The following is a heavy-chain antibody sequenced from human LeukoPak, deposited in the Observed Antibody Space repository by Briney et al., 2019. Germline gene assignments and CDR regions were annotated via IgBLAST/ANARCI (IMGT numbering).Heavy chain of an antibody. CDR3: ATMILGGSVYFYY. D-gene: IGHD1-26*01. Sequence: SETLSLACTVSGGSISRSDYYWGWIRQPPGKGLEWTGSGYFSGSSLYNPSLTSRVTISVDTSKNQFSLRLRSVTASDTAVYYCATMILGGSVYFYYWGQGTLVTVSS. CDR1: GGSISRSDYY. J-gene: IGHJ4*02. V-gene: IGHV4-39*01. CDR2: GYFSGSS.